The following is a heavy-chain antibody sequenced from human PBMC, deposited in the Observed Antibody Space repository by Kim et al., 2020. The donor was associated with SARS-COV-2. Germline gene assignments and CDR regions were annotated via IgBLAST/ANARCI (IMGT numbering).Heavy chain of an antibody. CDR3: ARRGYDILTGFDY. CDR1: GGSISSSSYY. D-gene: IGHD3-9*01. V-gene: IGHV4-39*01. J-gene: IGHJ4*02. CDR2: IYYSGST. Sequence: SETLSLTCTVSGGSISSSSYYWGWIRQPPGKGLEWIGSIYYSGSTYYNPSLKSRVTISVDTSKNQFSLKLSSVTAADTAVYYCARRGYDILTGFDYWGQGTLVTVSS.